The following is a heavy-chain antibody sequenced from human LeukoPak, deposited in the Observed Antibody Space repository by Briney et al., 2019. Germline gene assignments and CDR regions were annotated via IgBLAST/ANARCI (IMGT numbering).Heavy chain of an antibody. D-gene: IGHD1-26*01. V-gene: IGHV4-59*12. CDR3: ARVVGSYPPYYYYYMDV. J-gene: IGHJ6*03. CDR1: GGSISSYY. Sequence: SETLSLTCTVSGGSISSYYWSWIRQPPGKGLEWIGYIYYSGSTNYNPSLKSRVTISVDTSKNQFSLKLSSVTAADTAVYYCARVVGSYPPYYYYYMDVWGKGTTVTVSS. CDR2: IYYSGST.